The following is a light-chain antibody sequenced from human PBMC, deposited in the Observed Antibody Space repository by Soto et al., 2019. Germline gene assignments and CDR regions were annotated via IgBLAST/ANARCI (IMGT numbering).Light chain of an antibody. J-gene: IGLJ1*01. Sequence: QSVLTQPASLSGSPGQSITISCTGTSSDVGGYNYVSWYQQHPGKAPKLMIYEVSNRPSWVSNRFSGSKSCNTAALTISGLQAEDEADYYCSSYTSCSNGGNVFGTGTKLTVL. CDR1: SSDVGGYNY. CDR2: EVS. V-gene: IGLV2-14*01. CDR3: SSYTSCSNGGNV.